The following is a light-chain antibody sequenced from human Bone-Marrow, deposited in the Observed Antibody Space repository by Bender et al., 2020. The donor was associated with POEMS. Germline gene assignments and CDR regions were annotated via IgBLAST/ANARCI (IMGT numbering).Light chain of an antibody. J-gene: IGLJ3*02. CDR3: QTWGAGIRV. V-gene: IGLV1-40*01. CDR2: GYN. Sequence: QSVLTQPPSVSGAPGQRVTISCTGSSSNTGSGYDINWYQHLPGTAPKLLIYGYNNRPSGVPDRFSGSKSGTSASLAITGLQAEDEADYYCQTWGAGIRVFGGGTKLTVL. CDR1: SSNTGSGYD.